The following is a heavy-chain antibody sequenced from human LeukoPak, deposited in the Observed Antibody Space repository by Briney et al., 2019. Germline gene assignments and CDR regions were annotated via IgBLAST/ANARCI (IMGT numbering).Heavy chain of an antibody. CDR3: ARDLATIDGIAWYYFEN. D-gene: IGHD5-12*01. J-gene: IGHJ4*02. CDR2: INPNTVGT. Sequence: ASVKVSCKASGYTFTDHYIQWVRQAPGQGFEWMGWINPNTVGTDYAQKFQDRIAISTYTSISTVYMELSRLKSDDTALYYCARDLATIDGIAWYYFENWGQGTLVTVS. V-gene: IGHV1-2*02. CDR1: GYTFTDHY.